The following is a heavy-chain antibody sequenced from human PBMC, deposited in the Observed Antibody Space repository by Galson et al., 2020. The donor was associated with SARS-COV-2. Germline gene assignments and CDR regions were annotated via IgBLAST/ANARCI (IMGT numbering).Heavy chain of an antibody. CDR2: IYYRGST. D-gene: IGHD3-9*01. J-gene: IGHJ4*02. V-gene: IGHV4-39*01. CDR1: GGSISGSTYY. Sequence: ETSETLSLTCTVSGGSISGSTYYWDWIRQPPGKGLEWIASIYYRGSTYYNPSLKSRVTISVDTSNNQFSLNLASVTATDTSVYYCARLGLGDWGQGTLVTVSS. CDR3: ARLGLGD.